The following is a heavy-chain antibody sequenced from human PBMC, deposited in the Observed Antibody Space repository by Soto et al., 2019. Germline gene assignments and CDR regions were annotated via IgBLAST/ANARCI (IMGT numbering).Heavy chain of an antibody. Sequence: QVQLVQSGAEVKKPGASVKVSCKASGYTFTSYDINWVRQATGQGLEWMGWMNPNSGNTGYAQKIQGRVTMTRNTSISTAYMEPSSLRSEDTAVYYCARWPDGYYYYGMDVWGQGTTVTVSS. CDR3: ARWPDGYYYYGMDV. CDR2: MNPNSGNT. V-gene: IGHV1-8*01. CDR1: GYTFTSYD. J-gene: IGHJ6*02.